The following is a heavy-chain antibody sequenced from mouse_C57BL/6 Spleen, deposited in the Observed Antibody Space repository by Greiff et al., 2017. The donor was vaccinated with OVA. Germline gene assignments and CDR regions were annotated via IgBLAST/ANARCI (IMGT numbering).Heavy chain of an antibody. CDR3: ARSNYDGSSSWYFDV. J-gene: IGHJ1*03. CDR2: INPNNGGT. V-gene: IGHV1-26*01. CDR1: GYTFTDYY. D-gene: IGHD1-1*01. Sequence: VQLQQSGPELVKPGASVKISCKASGYTFTDYYMNWVKQSHGKSLEWIGDINPNNGGTSYNQKFKGKATLTVDKSSSTAYMELRSLTSEDSAVYYCARSNYDGSSSWYFDVWGTGTTVTVSS.